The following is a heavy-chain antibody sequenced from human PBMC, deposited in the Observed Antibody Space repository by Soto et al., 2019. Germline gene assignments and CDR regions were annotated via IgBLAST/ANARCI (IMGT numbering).Heavy chain of an antibody. D-gene: IGHD1-26*01. CDR1: GYTFTSYG. V-gene: IGHV1-18*01. CDR2: ISAYNDNT. J-gene: IGHJ4*02. Sequence: QIQLVQSGAEVKKPGASVKVSCKASGYTFTSYGISWVRQAPGQGLEWMGWISAYNDNTNYAQKLQGRVTMTTDTATSTGYMELRSLRSDGTAVYFCARDQRGATGDYWGQGPLVTVSS. CDR3: ARDQRGATGDY.